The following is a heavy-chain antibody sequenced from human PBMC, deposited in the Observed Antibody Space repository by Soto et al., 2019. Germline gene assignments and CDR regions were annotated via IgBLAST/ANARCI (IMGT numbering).Heavy chain of an antibody. CDR3: TREASPMVRVVISPNWFDP. CDR2: IRSKAYGGTT. J-gene: IGHJ5*02. CDR1: GFTFGDYA. V-gene: IGHV3-49*03. Sequence: GGSLRLSCTASGFTFGDYAMSWFRQAPGKGLEWVGFIRSKAYGGTTEYAASVKGRFTISRDDSKSIAYLQMNSLKTEDTAVYYCTREASPMVRVVISPNWFDPWGQGTLVTVSS. D-gene: IGHD3-10*01.